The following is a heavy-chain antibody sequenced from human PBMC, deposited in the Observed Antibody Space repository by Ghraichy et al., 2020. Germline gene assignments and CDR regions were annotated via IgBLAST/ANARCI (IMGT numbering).Heavy chain of an antibody. J-gene: IGHJ4*02. D-gene: IGHD5-24*01. CDR1: GGSFSGYY. Sequence: SETLSLTCAVYGGSFSGYYWSWIRQPPGKGLEWIGEINHSGSTNYNPSLKSRVTISVDTSKNQFSLKLSSVTAADTAVYYCARSRTRGLRVDYWGQGTLVTVSS. V-gene: IGHV4-34*01. CDR2: INHSGST. CDR3: ARSRTRGLRVDY.